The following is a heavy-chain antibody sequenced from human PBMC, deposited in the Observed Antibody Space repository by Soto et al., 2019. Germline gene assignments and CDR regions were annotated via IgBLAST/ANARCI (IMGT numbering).Heavy chain of an antibody. CDR3: ARAFVYQGSDSRGYSFDAFDF. J-gene: IGHJ3*01. CDR2: ISAHTGSS. Sequence: QVQLVQSGAEVKKPGASVKVSCKASGYTFTSSGMSWVRQAPGQGLEWMGWISAHTGSSEYAQRFQGRVTMTTDRSTGTAYMELRSLRSDDTAVYYCARAFVYQGSDSRGYSFDAFDFWGPGTLVTVSS. D-gene: IGHD3-22*01. CDR1: GYTFTSSG. V-gene: IGHV1-18*01.